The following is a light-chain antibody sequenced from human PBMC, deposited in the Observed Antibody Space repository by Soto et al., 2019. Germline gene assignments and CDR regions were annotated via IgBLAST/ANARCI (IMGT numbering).Light chain of an antibody. CDR3: SAWDDNIYGPV. CDR2: RDN. J-gene: IGLJ2*01. V-gene: IGLV1-44*01. CDR1: SSDIGSNP. Sequence: QSVLTQPPSASGTPGQRVAISCSGGSSDIGSNPVNWYLHLPGAAPKLLIYRDNQRPSGVPDRFSDSKSGTSASLTISGLQSEDEADYFCSAWDDNIYGPVFGGGTKLTVL.